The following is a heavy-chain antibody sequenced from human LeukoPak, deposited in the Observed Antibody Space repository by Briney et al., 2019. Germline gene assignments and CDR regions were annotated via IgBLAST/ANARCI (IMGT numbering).Heavy chain of an antibody. J-gene: IGHJ5*02. V-gene: IGHV6-1*01. CDR2: TYYRSKWYS. Sequence: SQTLSLTFAISGDSVSSNRASWNWIRQSPSRGLEWLGRTYYRSKWYSDYAVSVKSRIIINPDTSKNQFSLHLNSVTPEDTAVYYCARDPDSSYEWRPFDRWGQGTLVTVSS. CDR1: GDSVSSNRAS. CDR3: ARDPDSSYEWRPFDR. D-gene: IGHD3-3*01.